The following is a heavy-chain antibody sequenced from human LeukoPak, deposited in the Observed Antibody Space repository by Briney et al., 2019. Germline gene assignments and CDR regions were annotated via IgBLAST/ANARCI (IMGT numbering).Heavy chain of an antibody. CDR2: ISAYNGAT. Sequence: GASVKVSCKTSGYTFTNSGVSWVRQAPGQGLEWMGWISAYNGATNYAQMLQGRVTMTTDTSTSTAYMELRSLTSDDTAVYYCARDRVLSLVADAFDIWGQGTMVTVSS. D-gene: IGHD2-15*01. CDR3: ARDRVLSLVADAFDI. V-gene: IGHV1-18*01. J-gene: IGHJ3*02. CDR1: GYTFTNSG.